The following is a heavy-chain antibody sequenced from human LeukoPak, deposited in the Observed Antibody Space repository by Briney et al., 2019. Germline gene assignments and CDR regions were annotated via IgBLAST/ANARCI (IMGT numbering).Heavy chain of an antibody. D-gene: IGHD3-10*01. CDR3: AKESGWFGVNDY. Sequence: PGGSLRLSCAASGFTVSFNYMSWVRQAPGKGLEWVSAISGSGGSTYYADSVKGRFTISRDNSKNTLYLQMNSLRAEDTAVYYCAKESGWFGVNDYWGQGTLVTVSS. J-gene: IGHJ4*02. V-gene: IGHV3-23*01. CDR2: ISGSGGST. CDR1: GFTVSFNY.